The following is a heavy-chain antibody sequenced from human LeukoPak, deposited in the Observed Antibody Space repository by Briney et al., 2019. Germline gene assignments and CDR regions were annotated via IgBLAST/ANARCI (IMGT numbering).Heavy chain of an antibody. V-gene: IGHV3-33*01. CDR3: ARGDYDILTGYYTPPPFYYYYYGMDV. D-gene: IGHD3-9*01. Sequence: GGSLRLSCAASGFIFSSYGMHWVRQAQGKGLEWVAVIRYDGSNRYYADSVKGRFTISRDNSKYTLYLQMNSLRAEDTAVYYCARGDYDILTGYYTPPPFYYYYYGMDVWGKGTTVTVSS. CDR2: IRYDGSNR. CDR1: GFIFSSYG. J-gene: IGHJ6*04.